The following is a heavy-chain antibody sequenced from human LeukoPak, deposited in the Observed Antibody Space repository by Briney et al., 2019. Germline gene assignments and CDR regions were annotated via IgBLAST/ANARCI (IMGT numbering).Heavy chain of an antibody. V-gene: IGHV1-69*05. CDR2: IIPIFGTA. CDR3: ATDRFVSSGWSWGYFDL. Sequence: GSSVKVSCKASGGTFSSYAISWVRQAPGQGLEWMGGIIPIFGTANYAQKFQGRVTITTDESTSTAYMELSSLRSEDTAVYYCATDRFVSSGWSWGYFDLWGRGTLVTVSS. CDR1: GGTFSSYA. D-gene: IGHD6-19*01. J-gene: IGHJ2*01.